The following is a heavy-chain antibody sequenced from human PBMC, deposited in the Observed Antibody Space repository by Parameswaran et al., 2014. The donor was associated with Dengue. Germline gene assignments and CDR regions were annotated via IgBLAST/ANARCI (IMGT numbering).Heavy chain of an antibody. Sequence: RWIRQPPGKGLEWIGYIYYSGSTNYNPSLKSRVTISVDTSKNQFSLKLSSVTAADTAVYYCARAPSAAGHFDYWGQGTLVTVSS. CDR3: ARAPSAAGHFDY. D-gene: IGHD6-19*01. CDR2: IYYSGST. J-gene: IGHJ4*02. V-gene: IGHV4-59*01.